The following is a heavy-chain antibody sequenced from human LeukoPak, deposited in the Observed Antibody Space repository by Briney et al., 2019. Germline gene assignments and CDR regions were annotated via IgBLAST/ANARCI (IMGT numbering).Heavy chain of an antibody. Sequence: ASVKVSFKASAGTFSSCAISWVRQPPGQGLEWMGGIIPIFGAANYAQKFQGRVTITTDESTSTAYMELSRLRSEDTAVYYCATGHGQQLVLMMDYYYYMDVWGKGTTVTVSS. CDR1: AGTFSSCA. V-gene: IGHV1-69*05. D-gene: IGHD6-13*01. CDR3: ATGHGQQLVLMMDYYYYMDV. J-gene: IGHJ6*03. CDR2: IIPIFGAA.